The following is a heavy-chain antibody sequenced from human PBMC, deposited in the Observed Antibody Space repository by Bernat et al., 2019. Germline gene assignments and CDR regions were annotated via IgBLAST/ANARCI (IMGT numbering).Heavy chain of an antibody. CDR3: ASGVSYYYGSGSYYYYGMDV. V-gene: IGHV4-61*02. D-gene: IGHD3-10*01. J-gene: IGHJ6*02. CDR2: IYTSGST. Sequence: QVQLQESGPGLVKPSQTLSLTCTVSGGSISSGSYYWSWIRQPAGKGLEWIGRIYTSGSTNYNPSLKSRVTISVATSKNQFSLKLSSVTAADTAVYYCASGVSYYYGSGSYYYYGMDVWGQGTTVTVSS. CDR1: GGSISSGSYY.